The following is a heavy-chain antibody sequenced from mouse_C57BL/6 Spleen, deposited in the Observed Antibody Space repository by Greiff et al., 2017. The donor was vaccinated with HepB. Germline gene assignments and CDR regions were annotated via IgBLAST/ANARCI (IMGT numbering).Heavy chain of an antibody. CDR3: RRRPPITTVVATRDD. J-gene: IGHJ2*01. CDR1: GYTFTDYE. CDR2: IDPETGGN. D-gene: IGHD1-1*01. Sequence: QVQLQQSGAELVRPGASVTLSCKASGYTFTDYEMHWVKQTPVHGLEWIGAIDPETGGNAYNQKFKGKAILTADKSSSTAYMELRSLTSADSAVYYSRRRPPITTVVATRDDGGQGTTLTVSS. V-gene: IGHV1-15*01.